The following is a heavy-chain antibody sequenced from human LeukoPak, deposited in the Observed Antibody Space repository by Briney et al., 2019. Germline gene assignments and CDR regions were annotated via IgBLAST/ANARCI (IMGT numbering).Heavy chain of an antibody. CDR1: GFTFSSYW. CDR3: ARVPRYCSGGSCYAWFDP. D-gene: IGHD2-15*01. CDR2: INSDGSST. V-gene: IGHV3-74*01. Sequence: PGGSLRLSCAASGFTFSSYWMHWVRQAPGKGLVWVSRINSDGSSTSYADSVKGRFTISRDNAKNTLYLQMNSLRAEDTAVYYCARVPRYCSGGSCYAWFDPWGQGTLVTVSS. J-gene: IGHJ5*02.